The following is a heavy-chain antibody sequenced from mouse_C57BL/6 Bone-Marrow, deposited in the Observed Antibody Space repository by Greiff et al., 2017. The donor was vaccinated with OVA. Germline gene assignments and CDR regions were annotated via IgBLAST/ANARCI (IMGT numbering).Heavy chain of an antibody. CDR3: ARSSYDGYYRRAMDY. CDR2: IYPRDGST. D-gene: IGHD2-3*01. V-gene: IGHV1-78*01. CDR1: GYTFTDHT. J-gene: IGHJ4*01. Sequence: VKLMESDAELVKPGASVKISCKVSGYTFTDHTIHWMKQRPEQGLEWIGYIYPRDGSTKYNEKFKGKATLTADKSSSTAYMQLNSLTSEDSAVYFCARSSYDGYYRRAMDYWGQGTSVTVSS.